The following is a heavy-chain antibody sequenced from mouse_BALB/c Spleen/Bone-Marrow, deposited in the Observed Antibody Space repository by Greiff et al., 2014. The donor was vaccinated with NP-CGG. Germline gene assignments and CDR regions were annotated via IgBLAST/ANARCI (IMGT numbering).Heavy chain of an antibody. D-gene: IGHD1-1*01. V-gene: IGHV1-82*01. J-gene: IGHJ4*01. CDR1: GYAFSSSW. Sequence: QVQLQQSGPELVKPGASVKISCTGSGYAFSSSWMNWVKQRPGQGLEWIGRIYPGDGDTNSNGRFKGKATLTADRSSNTAYMQLSSLTSVDSAVYFCARSAYYGSSYGAMDYWVKEPQSPSP. CDR2: IYPGDGDT. CDR3: ARSAYYGSSYGAMDY.